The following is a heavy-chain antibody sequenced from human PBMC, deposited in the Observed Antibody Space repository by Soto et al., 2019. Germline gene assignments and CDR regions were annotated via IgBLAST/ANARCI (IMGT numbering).Heavy chain of an antibody. CDR1: GGSFSGHS. CDR3: STRAYDTNGYYRFDP. J-gene: IGHJ5*01. Sequence: SETLSLTCAVYGGSFSGHSWTWIRQSPGKGLEWIGDINHSGRVNYSPSLKSRVTISLGTSKNQFSLTLSAVTAADTAMYYCSTRAYDTNGYYRFDPWGQATLVTVSS. D-gene: IGHD3-22*01. V-gene: IGHV4-34*01. CDR2: INHSGRV.